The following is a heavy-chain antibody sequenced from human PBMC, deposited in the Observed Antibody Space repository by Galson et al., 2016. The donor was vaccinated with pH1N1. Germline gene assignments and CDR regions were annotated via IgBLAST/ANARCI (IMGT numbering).Heavy chain of an antibody. Sequence: SLRLSCAASGFTFSSYAIHWVRQAPGRGLEWVSVISYDGANKYYADSVRGRFTISRDNAKNTLYLQMNSLTFEDTALYFCARVRREQQQEWLDLGAFDLWGQGTVVTVSA. J-gene: IGHJ3*01. CDR3: ARVRREQQQEWLDLGAFDL. V-gene: IGHV3-30*14. CDR1: GFTFSSYA. D-gene: IGHD6-13*01. CDR2: ISYDGANK.